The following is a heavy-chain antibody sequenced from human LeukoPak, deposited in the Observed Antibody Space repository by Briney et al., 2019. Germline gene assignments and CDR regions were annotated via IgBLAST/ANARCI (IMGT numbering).Heavy chain of an antibody. CDR1: GFTVSSNY. J-gene: IGHJ6*03. V-gene: IGHV3-53*05. D-gene: IGHD5-18*01. CDR3: SRAGGGYSYGYYMDV. Sequence: PGGSLRLSCAASGFTVSSNYMSWVRQAPGKGLEWVSVIYSGGSTYYADSVKGRFTISRDNSKNTLYLQMNSLRAEDTAVYYCSRAGGGYSYGYYMDVWGKGTTVSIS. CDR2: IYSGGST.